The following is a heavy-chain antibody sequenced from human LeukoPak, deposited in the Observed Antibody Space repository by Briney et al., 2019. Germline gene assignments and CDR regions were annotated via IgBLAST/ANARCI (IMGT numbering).Heavy chain of an antibody. Sequence: SETLSLTCAVYGGSFSGYYWSWIRQPPGKGLEGIGEINHSGSTNYNPSLKSRVTISVDTSKNQFSLKVSSVSAADTAVYYCARAYSSSWYWNWFAPWGQGTLVTVSS. CDR1: GGSFSGYY. D-gene: IGHD6-13*01. CDR2: INHSGST. J-gene: IGHJ5*02. V-gene: IGHV4-34*01. CDR3: ARAYSSSWYWNWFAP.